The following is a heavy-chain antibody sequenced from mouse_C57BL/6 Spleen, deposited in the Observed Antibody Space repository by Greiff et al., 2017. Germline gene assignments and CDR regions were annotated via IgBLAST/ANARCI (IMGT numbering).Heavy chain of an antibody. CDR3: TRVSTGVPGAMGG. CDR1: GYTFTDYE. J-gene: IGHJ4*01. V-gene: IGHV1-15*01. D-gene: IGHD1-1*01. CDR2: IDPETGGT. Sequence: QVQLQESGAELVRPGASVTLSCKASGYTFTDYEMHWVKQTPVHGLEWIGAIDPETGGTTYNQKFKGKAILTVDKSSSTAYMELRSLTSEDSAVYYCTRVSTGVPGAMGGWGKGTSVTASS.